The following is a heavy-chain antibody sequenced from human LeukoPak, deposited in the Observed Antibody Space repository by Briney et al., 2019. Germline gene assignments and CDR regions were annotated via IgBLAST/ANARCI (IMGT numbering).Heavy chain of an antibody. J-gene: IGHJ4*02. CDR2: ISASGYST. CDR3: AKDVYNWNFYFDY. V-gene: IGHV3-23*01. D-gene: IGHD1-7*01. Sequence: GGSLRLSCAASGFTFSSYAMSWVRQAPGKGLERVSAISASGYSTYYADSVKGRFTISRDNSKKTLYLQMNSLRAEDTAIFYCAKDVYNWNFYFDYWGQGTLVTVSS. CDR1: GFTFSSYA.